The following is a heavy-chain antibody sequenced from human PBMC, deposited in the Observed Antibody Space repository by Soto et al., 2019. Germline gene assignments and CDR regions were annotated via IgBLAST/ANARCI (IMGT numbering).Heavy chain of an antibody. CDR3: ARGAGAVAGTQFEY. J-gene: IGHJ4*02. Sequence: QVQLVQSGAEVKKPGSSVKVSCKASGGTFSIYSITWVRQAPGQGLEWMGGIIPVFGTAKTAQKFQGRVTITADESTSTAYMELSSLRSEDTAVYYCARGAGAVAGTQFEYGGQGTLVTVSS. CDR2: IIPVFGTA. CDR1: GGTFSIYS. D-gene: IGHD6-19*01. V-gene: IGHV1-69*12.